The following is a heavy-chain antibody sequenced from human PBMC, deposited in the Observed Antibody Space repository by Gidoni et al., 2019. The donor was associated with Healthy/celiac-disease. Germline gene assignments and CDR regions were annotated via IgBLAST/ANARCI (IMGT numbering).Heavy chain of an antibody. CDR3: ARRGDIVVVPAALPFDY. CDR2: INHSGST. Sequence: QVQLQQWGAGLLKPSETLSRTCAVYGGSFSGYYWSWIRQPPGKGLEWIGEINHSGSTNYNPSLKSRVTISVDTSKNQFSLKLSSVTAADTAVYYCARRGDIVVVPAALPFDYWGQGTLVTVSS. D-gene: IGHD2-2*01. V-gene: IGHV4-34*01. J-gene: IGHJ4*02. CDR1: GGSFSGYY.